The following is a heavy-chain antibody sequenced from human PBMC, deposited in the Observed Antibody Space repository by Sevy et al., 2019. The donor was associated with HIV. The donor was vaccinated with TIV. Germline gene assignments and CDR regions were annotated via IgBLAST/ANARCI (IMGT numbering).Heavy chain of an antibody. V-gene: IGHV1-24*01. CDR3: ATTREYYSDNSGYLDY. Sequence: ASVKVSCKFSGYALTDFPIHWVRQAPGKGLEWVGRFDPEDGETIYAQKFQGRVTMTEDTSTDTAYMALSSLRSEDTAVYYCATTREYYSDNSGYLDYWGQGTPVTVSS. CDR1: GYALTDFP. J-gene: IGHJ4*02. D-gene: IGHD3-22*01. CDR2: FDPEDGET.